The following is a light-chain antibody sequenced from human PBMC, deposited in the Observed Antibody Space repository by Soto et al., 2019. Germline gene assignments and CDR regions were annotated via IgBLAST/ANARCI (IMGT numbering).Light chain of an antibody. CDR2: DAS. CDR1: QSVSTY. CDR3: QKYNSAPWT. Sequence: DIVLTQSPATLSLSPGERATLSCRASQSVSTYLAWYQQKPGQAPRLLIYDASNRATGIPARFSGSGSGTDFTLTISSLQPEDVATYYCQKYNSAPWTFGQGTKVDI. V-gene: IGKV3-11*01. J-gene: IGKJ1*01.